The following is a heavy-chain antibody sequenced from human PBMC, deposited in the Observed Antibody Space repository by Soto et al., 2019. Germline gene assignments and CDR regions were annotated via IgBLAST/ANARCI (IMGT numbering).Heavy chain of an antibody. CDR2: INAGNGNT. J-gene: IGHJ6*02. CDR3: ARDTKYSSSGYGMDV. Sequence: SAKVSCNASGYSFTSYAMHWVRQAHGQRLEWMGWINAGNGNTKYSQKFQGRVTITRDTSASTAYMELSSLRSEDTAVYYCARDTKYSSSGYGMDVWGQGTTVTVS. CDR1: GYSFTSYA. V-gene: IGHV1-3*01. D-gene: IGHD6-6*01.